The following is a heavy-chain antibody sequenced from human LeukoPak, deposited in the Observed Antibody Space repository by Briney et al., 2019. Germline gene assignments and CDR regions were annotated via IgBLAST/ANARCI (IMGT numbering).Heavy chain of an antibody. D-gene: IGHD5-12*01. J-gene: IGHJ4*02. Sequence: GGSLRLSCAASGFTFSSYAMSWVRQAPGKGLEWVSAISGSGGSTYYADSVKGRFTISRDNSKNTLYLQMNSLRAEDTAVYYCAKPGYSGYDLRYYFDYRGQGTLVTVSS. V-gene: IGHV3-23*01. CDR3: AKPGYSGYDLRYYFDY. CDR1: GFTFSSYA. CDR2: ISGSGGST.